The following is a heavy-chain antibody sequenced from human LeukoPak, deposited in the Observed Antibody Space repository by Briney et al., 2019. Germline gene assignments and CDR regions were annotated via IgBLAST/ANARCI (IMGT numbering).Heavy chain of an antibody. CDR2: VDHRGGT. CDR3: ARVFGYYYYYLDV. Sequence: SETLSLTCAVSGGSLCGYRWSWISQPPGKGVERIGEVDHRGGTTYTSSLEGRVTITADNSKNQFSLSLTSVTAADTAVYYCARVFGYYYYYLDVWGKGTTVTVSS. CDR1: GGSLCGYR. D-gene: IGHD3-10*01. J-gene: IGHJ6*03. V-gene: IGHV4-34*01.